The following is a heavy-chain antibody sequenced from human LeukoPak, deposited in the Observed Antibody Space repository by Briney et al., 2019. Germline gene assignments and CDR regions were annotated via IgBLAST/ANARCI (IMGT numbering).Heavy chain of an antibody. J-gene: IGHJ6*03. CDR1: GFTFSSYG. V-gene: IGHV3-23*01. Sequence: GGSLRLSCAASGFTFSSYGMSWVRQAPGKGLEWVSAISGSGGSTYYADSVKGRFTISRDNSKNTLYLQMNSLRAEDTAVYYCARSIADRQYCSGGSCYSFPALRYYYMDVWGKGTTVTVSS. CDR2: ISGSGGST. CDR3: ARSIADRQYCSGGSCYSFPALRYYYMDV. D-gene: IGHD2-15*01.